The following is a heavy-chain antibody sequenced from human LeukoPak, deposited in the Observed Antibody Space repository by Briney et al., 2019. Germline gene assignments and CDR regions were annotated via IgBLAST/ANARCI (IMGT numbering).Heavy chain of an antibody. D-gene: IGHD1-26*01. CDR2: ISYDGSNK. CDR3: AREVQVGAPTLDP. CDR1: GFTFSSYA. V-gene: IGHV3-30*04. Sequence: PGRSLRLSCAASGFTFSSYAMHWVRQAPGKGLEWVAVISYDGSNKYYADSVKGRFTISRDNSKNTLYLQMNSLRAEDTAVYYCAREVQVGAPTLDPWGQGTLVTVSS. J-gene: IGHJ5*02.